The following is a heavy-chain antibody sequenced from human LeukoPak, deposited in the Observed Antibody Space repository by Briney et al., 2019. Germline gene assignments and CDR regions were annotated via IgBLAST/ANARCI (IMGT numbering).Heavy chain of an antibody. V-gene: IGHV1-24*01. J-gene: IGHJ4*02. CDR1: GYTLTELS. Sequence: ASVKVSCKVSGYTLTELSMHWVRQAPGKGLEWMGGFDPEDGETIYAQKFQGRVTMTEDTSTDTAYMELSSLRSEDTAVYYCATTLLYTPVFDYWGQGTLVTVSS. CDR2: FDPEDGET. D-gene: IGHD2-15*01. CDR3: ATTLLYTPVFDY.